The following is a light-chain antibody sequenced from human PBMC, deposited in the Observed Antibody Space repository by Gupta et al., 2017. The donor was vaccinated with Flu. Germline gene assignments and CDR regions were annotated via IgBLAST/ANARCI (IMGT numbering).Light chain of an antibody. V-gene: IGKV1-33*01. CDR1: QDITKN. J-gene: IGKJ2*01. CDR2: DAS. Sequence: IQLTQSPSSLSASVGGKVSISCQASQDITKNLNWFQQKSGRPPKLLIYDASKLQSGVPSRFSGSGSGTLFTLTLNNVKAEDVASYFCQPFDNLPYTFGQGTIVEI. CDR3: QPFDNLPYT.